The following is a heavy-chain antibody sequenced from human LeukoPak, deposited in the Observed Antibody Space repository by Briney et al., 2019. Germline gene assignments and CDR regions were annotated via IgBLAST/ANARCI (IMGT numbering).Heavy chain of an antibody. V-gene: IGHV4-31*03. D-gene: IGHD1-26*01. CDR3: ARATLGANFDY. J-gene: IGHJ4*02. CDR2: IYYTGST. Sequence: ASQTLSLTCTVSGGSISSGGYYWSWIRQHPGKGVEWIGYIYYTGSTYYNPSLESRVTISVDTSKNQFSLKLSSVTAADTAVYYRARATLGANFDYWGQGTLVTVYS. CDR1: GGSISSGGYY.